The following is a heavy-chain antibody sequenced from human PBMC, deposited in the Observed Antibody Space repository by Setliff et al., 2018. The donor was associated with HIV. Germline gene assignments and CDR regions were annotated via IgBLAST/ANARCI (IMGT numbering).Heavy chain of an antibody. D-gene: IGHD3-3*01. J-gene: IGHJ4*02. CDR1: GDSINSGTYY. V-gene: IGHV4-61*10. CDR3: ARRPLFGVVIASVAKMEFDY. Sequence: SETLSLTCTVSGDSINSGTYYWSWIRQPAGKGLEWIGYIYYTGSTSYNPSLKSRVITSIDKSKNQFSLKIDSVTAADTAVYYCARRPLFGVVIASVAKMEFDYWGQGTLVTVSS. CDR2: IYYTGST.